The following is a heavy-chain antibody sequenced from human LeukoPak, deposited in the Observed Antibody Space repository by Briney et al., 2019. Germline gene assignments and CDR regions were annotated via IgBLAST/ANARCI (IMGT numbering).Heavy chain of an antibody. V-gene: IGHV4-59*01. Sequence: PSETLSLTCTVSGGSINSYYWSWIRQPPGKGLEWIGSVYARGNTNDNPSLKSRVTISVDTSKNQFSLKLSSVTAADTAMYYCARAIYSFGYADAFDIWGQGTLVTVSS. CDR1: GGSINSYY. J-gene: IGHJ3*02. D-gene: IGHD5-18*01. CDR2: VYARGNT. CDR3: ARAIYSFGYADAFDI.